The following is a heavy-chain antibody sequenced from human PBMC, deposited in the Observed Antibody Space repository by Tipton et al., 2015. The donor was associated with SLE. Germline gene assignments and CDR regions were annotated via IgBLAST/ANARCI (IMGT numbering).Heavy chain of an antibody. CDR3: ATQYSSSWYYFDY. Sequence: SLRLSCAASGFTFSTYAMHWVRQAPGKGLEWVAVISYDGSNKYYADSVKGRFTISRDNSRNTLYLQMNSLRAEDTAVYYCATQYSSSWYYFDYWGQGTLVTVSS. V-gene: IGHV3-30*04. D-gene: IGHD6-13*01. J-gene: IGHJ4*02. CDR2: ISYDGSNK. CDR1: GFTFSTYA.